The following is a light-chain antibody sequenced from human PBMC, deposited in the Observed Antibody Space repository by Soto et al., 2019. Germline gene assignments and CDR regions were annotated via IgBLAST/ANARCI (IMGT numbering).Light chain of an antibody. V-gene: IGLV1-44*01. J-gene: IGLJ2*01. Sequence: QSVLTQPPSASGTPGQRVTISCSGSSSNIGSNTVNWYQQLPGTAPKLLIYSDTQRPSGVPDRFSGSKSGTSASLAISGLRSEDEADYYCAAWDGSLRGRVFGGGTKLTVL. CDR3: AAWDGSLRGRV. CDR2: SDT. CDR1: SSNIGSNT.